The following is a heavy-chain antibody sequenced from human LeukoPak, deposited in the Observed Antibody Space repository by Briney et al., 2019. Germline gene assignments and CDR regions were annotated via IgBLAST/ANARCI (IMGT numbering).Heavy chain of an antibody. CDR3: ARINGIAVAGSFDY. V-gene: IGHV2-70*11. CDR2: IDWDDDK. J-gene: IGHJ4*02. CDR1: GGSISSYYW. Sequence: TLSLTCTVSGGSISSYYWSWIRQPPGKALEWLARIDWDDDKYYSTSLKTRLTISKDTSKNQVVLTMTNMDPVDTATYYCARINGIAVAGSFDYWGQGTLVTVSS. D-gene: IGHD6-19*01.